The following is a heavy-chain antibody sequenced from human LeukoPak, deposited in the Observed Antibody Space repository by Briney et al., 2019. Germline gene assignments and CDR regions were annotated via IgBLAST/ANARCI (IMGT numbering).Heavy chain of an antibody. CDR1: GGSMSPYH. CDR3: ARAVSGRFDY. D-gene: IGHD6-19*01. V-gene: IGHV4-59*08. Sequence: AETLSLTCTVSGGSMSPYHWGWIRQPPGKGLEWTGYIYYSGSTNYNPSLNSRVTISVDTSKNQFSLRLSSVTAADTAIYYCARAVSGRFDYWGQGTLVTVSS. J-gene: IGHJ4*02. CDR2: IYYSGST.